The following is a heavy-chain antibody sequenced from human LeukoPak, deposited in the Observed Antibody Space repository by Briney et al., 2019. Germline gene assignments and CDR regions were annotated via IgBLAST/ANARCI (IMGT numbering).Heavy chain of an antibody. CDR2: ISGSGGST. CDR1: GFTFSSYA. CDR3: AKGGEYYYYYYGMDV. D-gene: IGHD3-10*01. Sequence: WGTLSLTCAGSGFTFSSYAMSWLRQAPGKGLEWVSAISGSGGSTYHADPVKGRITISRDNSKDTLYLQMNSLRAEDTAVYYCAKGGEYYYYYYGMDVWGQGTTVTVSS. J-gene: IGHJ6*02. V-gene: IGHV3-23*01.